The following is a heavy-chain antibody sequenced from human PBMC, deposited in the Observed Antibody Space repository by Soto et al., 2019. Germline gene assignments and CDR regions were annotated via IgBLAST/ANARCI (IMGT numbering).Heavy chain of an antibody. J-gene: IGHJ6*02. CDR3: ARHHMVRGVITYYYYGMDV. Sequence: SETLSLTCAVYGGSFSGYYWSWIRQPPGKGLGWIGEINHSGSTNYNPSLKSRVTISVDTSKNQFSLKLSSVTAADTAVYYCARHHMVRGVITYYYYGMDVWGQGTTVTVSS. D-gene: IGHD3-10*01. V-gene: IGHV4-34*01. CDR1: GGSFSGYY. CDR2: INHSGST.